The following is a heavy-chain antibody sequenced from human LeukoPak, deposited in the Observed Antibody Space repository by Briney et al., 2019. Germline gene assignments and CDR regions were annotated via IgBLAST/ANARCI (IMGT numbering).Heavy chain of an antibody. Sequence: GESLKISCQASGYTFSSYWIAWLRQMPGKGLEYMGLIYPLDSDVRYSPALQGQVTISADKSTSTAYLQWSSLKASDTAMYYCARARRSSTPEVGDVFKTWYFFEYWGQGALVTVSS. CDR2: IYPLDSDV. V-gene: IGHV5-51*01. J-gene: IGHJ4*02. CDR3: ARARRSSTPEVGDVFKTWYFFEY. D-gene: IGHD6-13*01. CDR1: GYTFSSYW.